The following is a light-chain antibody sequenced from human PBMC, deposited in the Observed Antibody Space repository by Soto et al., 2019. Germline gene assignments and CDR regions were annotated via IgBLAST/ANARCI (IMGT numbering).Light chain of an antibody. J-gene: IGLJ2*01. CDR1: NIAIKS. CDR3: QVWDSSSDHRVV. CDR2: DDG. Sequence: SYEPTQAPSVSVAPGQTARITCGGNNIAIKSVHWYQQKPGQAPVLVVYDDGDRPSGIPERFSGANSVNTATLTITRVEAGDEADYHCQVWDSSSDHRVVFGGGTQLTVL. V-gene: IGLV3-21*02.